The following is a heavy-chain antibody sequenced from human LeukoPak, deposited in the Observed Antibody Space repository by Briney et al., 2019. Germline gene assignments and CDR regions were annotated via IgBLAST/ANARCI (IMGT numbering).Heavy chain of an antibody. J-gene: IGHJ4*02. V-gene: IGHV6-1*01. CDR3: ASAAIIAAAGSFDY. CDR2: TYYRSKWYN. CDR1: GDSVSSNSAA. D-gene: IGHD6-13*01. Sequence: SPALSLTFAISGDSVSSNSAAWNWIRQSPSRGLEWLGSTYYRSKWYNDYAVSVKSRITINPDTSKNQFSLQLNSVTPEDTAVYYCASAAIIAAAGSFDYWGQGTLVTVSS.